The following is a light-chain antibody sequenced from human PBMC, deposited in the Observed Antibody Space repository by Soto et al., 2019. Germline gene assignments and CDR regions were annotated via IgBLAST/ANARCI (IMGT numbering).Light chain of an antibody. V-gene: IGKV1-5*01. CDR1: QSISRW. Sequence: DIQXTQXPSXLSASVGDRVTITCRASQSISRWLAWYQQKPGKAPRLLIYDASYLARGVPSRFSGSGSGTEFTLTISDLQPDDLATYYCQQYNSFWTFGQGTKVDIK. CDR3: QQYNSFWT. J-gene: IGKJ1*01. CDR2: DAS.